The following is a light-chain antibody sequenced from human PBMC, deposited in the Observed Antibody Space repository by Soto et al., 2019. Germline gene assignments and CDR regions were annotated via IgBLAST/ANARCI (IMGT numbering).Light chain of an antibody. V-gene: IGKV3-15*01. Sequence: EIVMTQSPATLSVSPGERAALSCRASQSVSSDLAWYQQKPGQAPRLLIHGASTGATGIPARFSGSGSGTEFTLTISSLQSEDFAVYYCQQYKNWPWTFGQGTKVGIK. CDR3: QQYKNWPWT. CDR1: QSVSSD. J-gene: IGKJ1*01. CDR2: GAS.